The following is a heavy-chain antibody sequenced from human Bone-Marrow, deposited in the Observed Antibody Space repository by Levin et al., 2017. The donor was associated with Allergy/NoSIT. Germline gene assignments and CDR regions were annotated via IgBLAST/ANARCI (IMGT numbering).Heavy chain of an antibody. Sequence: GGSLRLSCEGSGYTFTNYWIGWVRQMPGKGLEWMGVIYPGDSDTRYNPSFRGQVTISADKSISTAYLQWSGLKASDTAIYYCARQLHPTTYYSCMDVWGKGTTVTVSS. CDR1: GYTFTNYW. CDR2: IYPGDSDT. V-gene: IGHV5-51*01. D-gene: IGHD1-7*01. CDR3: ARQLHPTTYYSCMDV. J-gene: IGHJ6*03.